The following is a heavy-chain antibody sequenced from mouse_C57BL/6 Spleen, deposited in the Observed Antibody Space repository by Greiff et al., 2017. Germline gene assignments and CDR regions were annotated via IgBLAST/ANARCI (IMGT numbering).Heavy chain of an antibody. CDR1: GYSITSGYY. D-gene: IGHD2-4*01. V-gene: IGHV3-6*01. CDR2: ISYDGSN. J-gene: IGHJ1*03. Sequence: EVKLQESGPGLVKPSQSLSLTCSVTGYSITSGYYWNWIRQFPGNKLEWMGYISYDGSNNYNPSLKNRISITRDPSKNQFFLKLNSVTTEDTATYYCAPYDYQGYFDVWGTGTTVTVSS. CDR3: APYDYQGYFDV.